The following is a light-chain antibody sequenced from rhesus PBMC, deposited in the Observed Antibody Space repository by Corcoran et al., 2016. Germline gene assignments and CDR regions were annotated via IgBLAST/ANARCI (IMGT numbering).Light chain of an antibody. CDR2: KAS. CDR1: QDITNN. J-gene: IGKJ2*01. CDR3: QHGYGTPLYS. V-gene: IGKV1-25*01. Sequence: DIQMTQSPSSLSASIGDRVTITCQASQDITNNLAWYQQKPGKVPNLIIYKASTLHRVVPSRFSGSGSGTDFTLTISSLQPEDFASYYCQHGYGTPLYSFGQGTKVEIK.